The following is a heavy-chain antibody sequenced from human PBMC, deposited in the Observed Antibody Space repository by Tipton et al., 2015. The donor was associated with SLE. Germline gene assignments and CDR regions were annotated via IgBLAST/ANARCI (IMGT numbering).Heavy chain of an antibody. V-gene: IGHV4-59*01. CDR3: ARGEGAVAGTDY. Sequence: GLVKPSETLSLTCTVSGGSISSYYWSWIRQPPGKGLEWIGYIYYSGSTNYNPSLKSRVTISVDTSKNQFSLKLSSVTAADTAVYYCARGEGAVAGTDYWGQGTLVTVSS. J-gene: IGHJ4*02. CDR1: GGSISSYY. CDR2: IYYSGST. D-gene: IGHD6-19*01.